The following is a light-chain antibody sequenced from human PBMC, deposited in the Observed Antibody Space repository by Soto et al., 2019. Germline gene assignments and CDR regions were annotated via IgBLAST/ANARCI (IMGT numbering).Light chain of an antibody. CDR2: AAS. J-gene: IGKJ5*01. CDR3: QQHSNWPPIT. CDR1: QNISVY. V-gene: IGKV3-11*01. Sequence: EIVLTQSPATLALSPWERATLSCMASQNISVYLAWYRQKPGQAPRLLIYAASNRATGIPARFSGSGSGTEFTLTISSLQSEDFAVYYCQQHSNWPPITFGQGTRLEIK.